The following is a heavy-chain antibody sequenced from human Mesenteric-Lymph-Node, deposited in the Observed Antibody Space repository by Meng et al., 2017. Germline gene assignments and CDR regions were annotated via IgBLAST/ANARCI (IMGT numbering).Heavy chain of an antibody. CDR3: ARTYYDFWSGYSNGYYYYYGMDV. Sequence: GESLKISCVASGFTFSSYWMHWVRQAPGKGLVWVSRINSDGSSTSYADSVKGRFTISRDNAKNTLYLQMNSLRAEDTAVYYCARTYYDFWSGYSNGYYYYYGMDVWGQGTTVTVSS. V-gene: IGHV3-74*01. D-gene: IGHD3-3*01. CDR2: INSDGSST. CDR1: GFTFSSYW. J-gene: IGHJ6*02.